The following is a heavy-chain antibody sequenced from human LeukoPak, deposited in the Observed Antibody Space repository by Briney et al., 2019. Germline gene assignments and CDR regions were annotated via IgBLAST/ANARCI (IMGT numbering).Heavy chain of an antibody. D-gene: IGHD2-21*01. CDR2: INPNSGGT. V-gene: IGHV1-2*02. J-gene: IGHJ5*02. Sequence: ASVKVSCKASGYSFTGNYMHWVRQAPGQGLEWMGWINPNSGGTNYAQKFQGRVTMTRDTSISTAYMELSRLRSDDTAVYYCARVACGGDCYSHWFDPWGQGTLVTVSS. CDR1: GYSFTGNY. CDR3: ARVACGGDCYSHWFDP.